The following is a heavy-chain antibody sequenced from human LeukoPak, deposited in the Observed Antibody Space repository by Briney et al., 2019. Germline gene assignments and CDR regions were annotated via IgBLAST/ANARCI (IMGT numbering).Heavy chain of an antibody. CDR1: GASTSTSY. D-gene: IGHD3/OR15-3a*01. J-gene: IGHJ4*02. Sequence: PSETQSLTCSVSGASTSTSYWSWIRQPPGRGLELIAYIANNGDSNYHPSLKSRVTLSLDTSKNQLSLRVTSVTAADTAVYFCTRGTRAPDYWGQGTLVTVSS. CDR2: IANNGDS. V-gene: IGHV4-59*01. CDR3: TRGTRAPDY.